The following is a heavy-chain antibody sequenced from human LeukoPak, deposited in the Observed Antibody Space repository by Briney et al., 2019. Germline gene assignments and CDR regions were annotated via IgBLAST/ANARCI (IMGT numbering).Heavy chain of an antibody. CDR2: INSDGSST. CDR3: ARGNYYYGSGSVGYYYYGMDV. D-gene: IGHD3-10*01. CDR1: GFTFSSYW. Sequence: GGSLRLSCAASGFTFSSYWMHWVRQAPGKGLVWVSRINSDGSSTSYADSVKGRFTISRDNAKNTLYLQMNSLKAEDTAVYYCARGNYYYGSGSVGYYYYGMDVWGQGTTVTVSS. J-gene: IGHJ6*02. V-gene: IGHV3-74*01.